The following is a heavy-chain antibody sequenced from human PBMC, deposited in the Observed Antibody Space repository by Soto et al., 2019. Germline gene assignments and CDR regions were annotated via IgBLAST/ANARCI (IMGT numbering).Heavy chain of an antibody. CDR3: AKDIYDFWSAQNWFDP. CDR1: GFTFSSYA. J-gene: IGHJ5*02. CDR2: ISGSGGST. D-gene: IGHD3-3*01. V-gene: IGHV3-23*01. Sequence: GGSLRLSCAASGFTFSSYAMTWVRQAPGKGLEWVSAISGSGGSTYYADSVKGRFTISRDNSKNTLYLQMNSLRAEDTAVYYCAKDIYDFWSAQNWFDPWGQGTLVTVSS.